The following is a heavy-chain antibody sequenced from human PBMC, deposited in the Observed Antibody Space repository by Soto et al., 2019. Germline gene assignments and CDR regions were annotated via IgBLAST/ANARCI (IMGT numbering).Heavy chain of an antibody. D-gene: IGHD3-16*01. J-gene: IGHJ6*03. V-gene: IGHV3-23*01. CDR1: GFTFGSYA. CDR3: AKFRGPSYSYYSMDV. Sequence: EVQLLESGGGLVQPGGSLRLSCAASGFTFGSYAMNWLRQAPGRGVECVSFISGSGRTTYYADSVKGRFTVSRDNSKNTLYLQMNSLRAEDTALYYCAKFRGPSYSYYSMDVWGKGTTVTVSS. CDR2: ISGSGRTT.